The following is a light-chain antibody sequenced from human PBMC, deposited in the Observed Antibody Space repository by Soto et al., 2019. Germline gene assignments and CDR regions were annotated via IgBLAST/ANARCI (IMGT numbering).Light chain of an antibody. Sequence: DIQMTQSPSTLSASVGYRFTITCRASQSISSWLAWYQQKPGKAPKLLIYDASSLESGVPSRFSGSGSGTDFTLTISGLEPEDFAVYYCQQYGSSPWKFGQGTKVDIK. J-gene: IGKJ1*01. CDR1: QSISSW. V-gene: IGKV1-5*01. CDR2: DAS. CDR3: QQYGSSPWK.